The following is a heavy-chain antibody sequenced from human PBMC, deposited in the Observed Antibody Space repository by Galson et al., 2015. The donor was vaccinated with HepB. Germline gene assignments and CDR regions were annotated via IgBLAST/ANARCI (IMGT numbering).Heavy chain of an antibody. CDR3: ARTWRGNRGSYGFWDY. CDR1: GFTFSDYY. CDR2: ISSSSSYT. D-gene: IGHD1-26*01. Sequence: SLRLSCAASGFTFSDYYMSWIRQAPGKGLEWVSYISSSSSYTNYADSVKGRFTISRDNAKNSLYLQMNSLRAEDTAVYYCARTWRGNRGSYGFWDYWGQGTLVTVSS. J-gene: IGHJ4*02. V-gene: IGHV3-11*06.